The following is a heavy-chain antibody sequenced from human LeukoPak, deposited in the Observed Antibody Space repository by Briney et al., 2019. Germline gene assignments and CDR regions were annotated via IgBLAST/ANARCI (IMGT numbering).Heavy chain of an antibody. CDR1: RYTFTDYY. J-gene: IGHJ5*02. V-gene: IGHV1-2*02. Sequence: ASVKVSRKASRYTFTDYYIHWVLLAPRQRREWMRWINPNSGGTNYAQKFQGRVTMTRDKSISTAYMDLSRPRSDDTAVYYCAREGDDNWFDPWGQGTLVTVSS. D-gene: IGHD2-21*02. CDR3: AREGDDNWFDP. CDR2: INPNSGGT.